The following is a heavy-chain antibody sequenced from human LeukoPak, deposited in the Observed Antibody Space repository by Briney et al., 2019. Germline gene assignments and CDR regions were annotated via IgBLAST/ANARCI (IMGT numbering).Heavy chain of an antibody. Sequence: GASVKVSCKASGYTFTSYDFNWVRQAPGQGLEWMGWVSPNSGSTGYAQKFQGRVAMTTDTSTSTAYMELRSLRSDDTAVYYCARVDCSGGSCYSGNAFDIWGQGTMVTVSS. CDR2: VSPNSGST. J-gene: IGHJ3*02. CDR3: ARVDCSGGSCYSGNAFDI. D-gene: IGHD2-15*01. CDR1: GYTFTSYD. V-gene: IGHV1-8*01.